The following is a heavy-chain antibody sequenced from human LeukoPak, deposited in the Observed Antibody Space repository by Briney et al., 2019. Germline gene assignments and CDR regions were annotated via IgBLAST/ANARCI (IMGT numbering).Heavy chain of an antibody. CDR1: GDSVSSNSAA. CDR3: APPPYYYEANGYSVA. CDR2: TYYRSKWYN. V-gene: IGHV6-1*01. J-gene: IGHJ5*02. Sequence: SQTLSLTCAISGDSVSSNSAAWNWIRQSPSRCLEWLGRTYYRSKWYNDYAVSVKSRITINPDTSKNQFSLQLNSVPPEDTAVYYCAPPPYYYEANGYSVAWGQGTLVTVSS. D-gene: IGHD3-22*01.